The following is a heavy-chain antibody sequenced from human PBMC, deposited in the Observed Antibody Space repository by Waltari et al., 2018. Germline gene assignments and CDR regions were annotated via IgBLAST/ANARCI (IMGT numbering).Heavy chain of an antibody. CDR2: IIPSVGTA. Sequence: QVQLVQSGAEVKKPGSSVKVSCKASGGTFSSYAISWVRQAPGQGLEWMGGIIPSVGTANYAQKFQGRVTISADESTSTAYMELSSLRSEDTAVYYCARGGTTMEYYYYGMDVWGQGTTVTVSS. D-gene: IGHD4-17*01. CDR1: GGTFSSYA. V-gene: IGHV1-69*13. CDR3: ARGGTTMEYYYYGMDV. J-gene: IGHJ6*02.